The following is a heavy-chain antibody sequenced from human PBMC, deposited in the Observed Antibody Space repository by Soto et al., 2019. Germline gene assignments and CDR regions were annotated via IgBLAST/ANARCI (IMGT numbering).Heavy chain of an antibody. CDR1: GGSISSYY. CDR2: IYYSGST. J-gene: IGHJ5*02. CDR3: ARHEAYNWNDIHDP. Sequence: SETLSLTCTVSGGSISSYYWSWIRQPPGKGLEWIGYIYYSGSTNYNPSLKSRVTISVDTSKNQFSLKLSSVTAADTAVYYCARHEAYNWNDIHDPWRQGTLVTVSS. D-gene: IGHD1-20*01. V-gene: IGHV4-59*08.